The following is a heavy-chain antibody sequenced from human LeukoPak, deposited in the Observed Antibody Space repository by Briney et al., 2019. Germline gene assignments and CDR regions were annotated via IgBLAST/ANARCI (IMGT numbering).Heavy chain of an antibody. CDR3: ARYRYTIFGVVMDFDI. D-gene: IGHD3-3*01. CDR1: GGSVSGYY. CDR2: IYTSGST. Sequence: PSETLSLTCTVSGGSVSGYYWNWIRQPAGRGLEWIGRIYTSGSTNYNPSLKSRVTMSVDTSKNQFSLKLSSVTAADTAVYYCARYRYTIFGVVMDFDIWGQGTMVTVSS. V-gene: IGHV4-4*07. J-gene: IGHJ3*02.